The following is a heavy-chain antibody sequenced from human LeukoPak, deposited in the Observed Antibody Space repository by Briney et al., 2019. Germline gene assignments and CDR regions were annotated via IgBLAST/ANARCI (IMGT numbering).Heavy chain of an antibody. V-gene: IGHV3-11*06. CDR1: GFPFSAYS. Sequence: GGSLRLSCAASGFPFSAYSMNWVRQAPGKGLEWISYIGISSGNTKYADSVKGRFTISGDNAKNSLYLQMNSLRVEDTAVYYCARDHNYAFDNWGQGTLVTVSS. CDR2: IGISSGNT. CDR3: ARDHNYAFDN. J-gene: IGHJ4*02. D-gene: IGHD1-1*01.